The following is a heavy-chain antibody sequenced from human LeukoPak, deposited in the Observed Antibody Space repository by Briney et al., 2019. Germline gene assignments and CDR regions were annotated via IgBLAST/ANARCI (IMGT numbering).Heavy chain of an antibody. CDR1: GYTFTGYY. J-gene: IGHJ4*01. V-gene: IGHV1-2*02. D-gene: IGHD3-22*01. CDR3: ARVALYLYDYDSMGDFDY. CDR2: ISPNSGGT. Sequence: ASVKVSCKASGYTFTGYYMHWVRQAPGQGLEWMGWISPNSGGTNYAQKFQGRVTMTRDTSISTAYMELSRLRSDDTAVYYCARVALYLYDYDSMGDFDYWGQGTMVTVSS.